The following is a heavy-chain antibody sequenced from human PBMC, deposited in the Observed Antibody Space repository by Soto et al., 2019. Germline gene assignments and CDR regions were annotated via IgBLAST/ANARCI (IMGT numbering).Heavy chain of an antibody. J-gene: IGHJ4*02. Sequence: GGSLRLSCAASGFTFSSYWMHLVRQAPGKGLVWVSRINSDGSSTSYADSVKGRFTISRDNAKNTLYLQMNSLRAEDTAVYYCVRTSLVVAAATREDYWGQGTLVTVSS. CDR1: GFTFSSYW. CDR3: VRTSLVVAAATREDY. CDR2: INSDGSST. D-gene: IGHD2-15*01. V-gene: IGHV3-74*01.